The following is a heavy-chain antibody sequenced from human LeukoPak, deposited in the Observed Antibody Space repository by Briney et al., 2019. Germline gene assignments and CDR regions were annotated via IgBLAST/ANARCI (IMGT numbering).Heavy chain of an antibody. Sequence: GGSLRLSCAASGFTFSSYAMHWVRQAPGKGLEWVAVISYDGSNKYYADSVKGRFTISRDNSKNTLYLQMNSLRAEDTAVYYCARVNLGYYSSSSYDYWGQGTLVTVSS. CDR1: GFTFSSYA. V-gene: IGHV3-30*14. CDR3: ARVNLGYYSSSSYDY. D-gene: IGHD6-6*01. CDR2: ISYDGSNK. J-gene: IGHJ4*02.